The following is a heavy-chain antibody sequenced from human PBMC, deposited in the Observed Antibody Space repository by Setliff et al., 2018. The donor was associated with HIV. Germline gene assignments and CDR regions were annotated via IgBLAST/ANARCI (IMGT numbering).Heavy chain of an antibody. CDR2: ISSSGSTI. D-gene: IGHD3-22*01. CDR3: AKELAASGLGYFDS. CDR1: GFPFSSYE. J-gene: IGHJ4*02. V-gene: IGHV3-48*03. Sequence: PGGSLRLSCAASGFPFSSYEMNWVRQAPGKGLEWVSYISSSGSTIYYADSVKGRFTISRDNSKNTVYLQMNSLRAEDTAEYYCAKELAASGLGYFDSWGRGILVTVSS.